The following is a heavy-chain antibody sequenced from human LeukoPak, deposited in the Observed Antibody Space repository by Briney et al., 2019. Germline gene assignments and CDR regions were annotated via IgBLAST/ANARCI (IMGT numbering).Heavy chain of an antibody. CDR2: IIPIFGTA. V-gene: IGHV1-69*13. CDR3: AQSGYDNVMLDP. D-gene: IGHD5-12*01. J-gene: IGHJ5*02. Sequence: ASVKVSCKASGGTFSSYAISWVRQAPGQGLEWMGGIIPIFGTANYAQKFQGRVTITADESTSTAYMELSSLRSEDTAVYYCAQSGYDNVMLDPWGQGTLVTVSS. CDR1: GGTFSSYA.